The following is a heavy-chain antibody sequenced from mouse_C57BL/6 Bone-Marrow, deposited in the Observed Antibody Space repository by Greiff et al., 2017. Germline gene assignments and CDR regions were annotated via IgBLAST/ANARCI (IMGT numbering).Heavy chain of an antibody. CDR2: INPSNGGT. J-gene: IGHJ4*01. Sequence: QVQLQQPGTELVKPGASVKLSCKASGYTFTSYWMHWVKQRPGQGLEWIGNINPSNGGTNYNEKFKSKATLTVDKSSSTAYMQLSSLTSEDSAVXYCARKETGTDAMDYWGQGTSVTVSS. V-gene: IGHV1-53*01. CDR3: ARKETGTDAMDY. D-gene: IGHD4-1*01. CDR1: GYTFTSYW.